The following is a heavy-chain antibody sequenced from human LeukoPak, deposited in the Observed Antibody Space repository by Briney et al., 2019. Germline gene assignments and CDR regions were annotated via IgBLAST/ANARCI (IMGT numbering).Heavy chain of an antibody. Sequence: SETLYLTCTVSGGSVSSGSYYWSWIRQPPGKGLEWIGYIYYSGSTNYNPSLKSRVTISVDTSKNQFSLKLSSVTAADTAVYYCARGLKRYFDWLPPSGFDYWGQGTLVTVSS. CDR1: GGSVSSGSYY. D-gene: IGHD3-9*01. J-gene: IGHJ4*02. CDR2: IYYSGST. CDR3: ARGLKRYFDWLPPSGFDY. V-gene: IGHV4-61*01.